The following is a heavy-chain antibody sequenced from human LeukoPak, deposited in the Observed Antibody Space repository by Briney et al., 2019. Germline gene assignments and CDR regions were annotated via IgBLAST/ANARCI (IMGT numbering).Heavy chain of an antibody. V-gene: IGHV3-30*02. D-gene: IGHD3-22*01. CDR2: IRYDGSNK. CDR3: AKGRVYYHDSRGPPDY. CDR1: GFTFSSYA. J-gene: IGHJ4*02. Sequence: QPGGSLRLSCAASGFTFSSYAMHWVRQAPGKGLEWVAFIRYDGSNKYYADSVKGRFTISRDNSKNTVYLQMNSLRAEDTAVYYCAKGRVYYHDSRGPPDYWGQGTLVTVSS.